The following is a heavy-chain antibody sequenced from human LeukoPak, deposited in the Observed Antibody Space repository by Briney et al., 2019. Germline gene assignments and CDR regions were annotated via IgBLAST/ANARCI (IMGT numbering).Heavy chain of an antibody. CDR1: GFNFNDYG. Sequence: GGSLRLSCVASGFNFNDYGMHWVRQASGRGLEWVSGISWSSGARGYADSVKGRFTIARDNAKNSLYLEMNSVRAEDMGLYYCARGGVAVAGAPDYWGQGTLVSVSS. CDR3: ARGGVAVAGAPDY. CDR2: ISWSSGAR. J-gene: IGHJ4*02. V-gene: IGHV3-9*03. D-gene: IGHD6-19*01.